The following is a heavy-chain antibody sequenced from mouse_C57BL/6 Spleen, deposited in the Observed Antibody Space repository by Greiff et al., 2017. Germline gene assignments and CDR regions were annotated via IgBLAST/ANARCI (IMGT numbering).Heavy chain of an antibody. D-gene: IGHD1-1*01. J-gene: IGHJ2*01. CDR1: GYTFTSYW. Sequence: QFQLQQPGTALVKPGASVKLSCKASGYTFTSYWMHWVKQRPGPGLEWIGNINPSKGGTTYNEKFKSKATLTVDKSSSTAYMQLSSLTSEDSAVYYCARKGGLYYYGSSYGGYFDYWGQGTTLTVSS. V-gene: IGHV1-53*01. CDR3: ARKGGLYYYGSSYGGYFDY. CDR2: INPSKGGT.